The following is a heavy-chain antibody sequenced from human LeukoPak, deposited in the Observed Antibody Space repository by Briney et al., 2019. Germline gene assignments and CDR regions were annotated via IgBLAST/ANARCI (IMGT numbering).Heavy chain of an antibody. Sequence: RSGGSLRLSCAASGFTFSSFAMSWVRQAPGKGLEWVSAISGGGGSTYYADSVKGRFTISRDNSKNTRYLQMNSLRAEDTAVYYCAKDLEQWPLLEYDYWGQGTLVTVSS. J-gene: IGHJ4*02. CDR1: GFTFSSFA. D-gene: IGHD6-19*01. CDR2: ISGGGGST. CDR3: AKDLEQWPLLEYDY. V-gene: IGHV3-23*01.